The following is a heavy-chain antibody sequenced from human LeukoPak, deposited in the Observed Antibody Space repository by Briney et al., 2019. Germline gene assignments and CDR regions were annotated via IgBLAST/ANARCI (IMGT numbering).Heavy chain of an antibody. V-gene: IGHV4-34*01. CDR2: INHSGNT. CDR1: GGSFTGYY. Sequence: SETLSLTCAVYGGSFTGYYWSWIRQAPGKGLEWIGEINHSGNTNYNPSLKSRVTISVNSLKNQFSLKLSTATAANAAVYYCVTEPRYCSGSRCYGGGFDPWGQGTLVTVSS. CDR3: VTEPRYCSGSRCYGGGFDP. J-gene: IGHJ5*02. D-gene: IGHD3-10*02.